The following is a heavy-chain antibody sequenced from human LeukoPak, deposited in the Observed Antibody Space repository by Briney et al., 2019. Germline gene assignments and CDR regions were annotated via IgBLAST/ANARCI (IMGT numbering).Heavy chain of an antibody. D-gene: IGHD4-17*01. CDR3: ARFDYREKKGAFDY. CDR1: GGSISSSSHY. CDR2: IYYSGST. V-gene: IGHV4-39*01. Sequence: PSETLSLTCTVSGGSISSSSHYWGWIRQPPGKGLEWIGSIYYSGSTYYNPSLKSRVTISVDTSKNQFSLNLSSVTAADTALYFCARFDYREKKGAFDYWGQGTLVTVSS. J-gene: IGHJ4*02.